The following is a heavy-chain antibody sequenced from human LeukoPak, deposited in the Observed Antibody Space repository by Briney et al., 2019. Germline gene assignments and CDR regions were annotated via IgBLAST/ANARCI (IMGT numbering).Heavy chain of an antibody. Sequence: GGSLRLSCAASGFTVSSNYMSWVRQAPGKGLEWVSVIYSGGSTYYANSLKGRFTISRDNSKNTLYLQMNSLRAEDTAVYYCARDPSFSVPYYYYGMDVWGQGTTVTVSS. V-gene: IGHV3-53*01. D-gene: IGHD3-10*01. CDR1: GFTVSSNY. CDR2: IYSGGST. J-gene: IGHJ6*02. CDR3: ARDPSFSVPYYYYGMDV.